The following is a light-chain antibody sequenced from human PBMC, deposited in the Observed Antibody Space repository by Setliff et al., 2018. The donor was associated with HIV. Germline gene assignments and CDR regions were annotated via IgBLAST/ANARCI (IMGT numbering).Light chain of an antibody. CDR2: DVT. Sequence: QSVLTLPASVSGSPGQSITISCTGSSSDIGGYESVSWYQQHPGEVPKLIIYDVTKRPSGVSNRFSASKSANTASLTISGLQAEDEADYYCCSYAGGDTWIFGGGTKVTVL. CDR1: SSDIGGYES. J-gene: IGLJ2*01. V-gene: IGLV2-23*02. CDR3: CSYAGGDTWI.